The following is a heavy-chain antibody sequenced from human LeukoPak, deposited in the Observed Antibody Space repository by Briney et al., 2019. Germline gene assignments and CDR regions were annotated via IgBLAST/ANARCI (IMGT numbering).Heavy chain of an antibody. D-gene: IGHD5-12*01. J-gene: IGHJ4*02. CDR1: GYALTELS. V-gene: IGHV1-24*01. Sequence: GASVKVSCKVSGYALTELSMHWVRQAPGKGLAXMXXXXXXXXXTIYAQKFQGRVTMTEDTSTDTAYMELCSLRAEDTAGYYCVXXLXAPPRGYIGYEASPTEYYFDYWGQGTLVTVSS. CDR3: VXXLXAPPRGYIGYEASPTEYYFDY. CDR2: XXXXXXXT.